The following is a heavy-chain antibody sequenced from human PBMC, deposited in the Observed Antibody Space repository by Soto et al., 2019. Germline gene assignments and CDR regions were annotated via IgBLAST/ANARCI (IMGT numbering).Heavy chain of an antibody. CDR3: ARTRWLQLGYYYGMDV. CDR2: TYYSGST. D-gene: IGHD5-12*01. V-gene: IGHV4-59*01. CDR1: GGSISSYY. Sequence: SETLSLTCTVSGGSISSYYWSWIRQPPGKGLEWIGYTYYSGSTNYNPSPKSRVTISVDTSKNQFSLKLSSVTAADTAVYYCARTRWLQLGYYYGMDVWGQGTTVTVSS. J-gene: IGHJ6*02.